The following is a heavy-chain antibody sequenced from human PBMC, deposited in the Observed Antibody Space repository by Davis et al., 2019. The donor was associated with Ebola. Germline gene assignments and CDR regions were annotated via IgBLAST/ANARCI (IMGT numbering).Heavy chain of an antibody. CDR2: INPSGGST. J-gene: IGHJ4*02. D-gene: IGHD2-21*01. CDR3: ARGGGHYEYSGGDY. V-gene: IGHV1-46*02. CDR1: GYTFNSYY. Sequence: ASVKVSCKASGYTFNSYYIHWVRQAPGQGLEWMGIINPSGGSTTYAQKFQGRVTMTRDTSTRTVYMELSSLRSEDTAVYYCARGGGHYEYSGGDYWGQGTLVIVSS.